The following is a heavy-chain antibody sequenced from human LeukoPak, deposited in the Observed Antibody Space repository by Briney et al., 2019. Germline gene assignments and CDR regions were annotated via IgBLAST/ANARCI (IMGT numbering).Heavy chain of an antibody. Sequence: SETLSLTCTVSGGSISSSSYYWGWIRQPPGKGLEWIGSIYYSGSTYYNPSLKSRVTISVDTSKNQFSLKLSSVTAADTAVYYCARGEQWLVTFDYWGQGTLVTVSS. CDR3: ARGEQWLVTFDY. CDR1: GGSISSSSYY. D-gene: IGHD6-19*01. V-gene: IGHV4-39*07. CDR2: IYYSGST. J-gene: IGHJ4*02.